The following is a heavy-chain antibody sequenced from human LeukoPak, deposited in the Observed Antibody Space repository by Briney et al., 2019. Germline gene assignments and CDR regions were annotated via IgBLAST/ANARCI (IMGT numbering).Heavy chain of an antibody. Sequence: SETLPLTCTVSGGSINYYYWSWIRQSPGKGLEWIGYIYYNGNTNYNPSLKSRVTISLDTPKNQFSLRLTSVTAADTAVYYCARDARAAYYFDSWGQGTLVTVSS. V-gene: IGHV4-59*01. CDR2: IYYNGNT. J-gene: IGHJ4*02. CDR1: GGSINYYY. D-gene: IGHD2-15*01. CDR3: ARDARAAYYFDS.